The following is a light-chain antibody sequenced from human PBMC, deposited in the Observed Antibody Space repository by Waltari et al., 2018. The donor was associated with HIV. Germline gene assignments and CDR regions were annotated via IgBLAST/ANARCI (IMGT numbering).Light chain of an antibody. CDR2: DAS. CDR3: QQRSDWPPT. CDR1: QSVGSY. V-gene: IGKV3-11*01. Sequence: EIVLTKSQANLSLSPGERAPLSCRASQSVGSYLCWYQKKPGQAPRLLIYDASNRATVIPARFSGSGSGTDFTLTISSLGPEDFAVYYCQQRSDWPPTFGQGTKVEIK. J-gene: IGKJ1*01.